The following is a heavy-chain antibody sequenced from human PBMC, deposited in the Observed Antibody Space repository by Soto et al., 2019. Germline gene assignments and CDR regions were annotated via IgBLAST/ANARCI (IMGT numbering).Heavy chain of an antibody. V-gene: IGHV4-34*01. Sequence: PSETLSLTCAVYGGSFSGYYWSWIRQPPGKGLEWIGEINHSGSTNYNPSLKSRVTISVDTSKNQFSLKLSSVTAADTAVYYCARGFGYSSSLVRIYFDYWGQGTLVTVSS. CDR2: INHSGST. D-gene: IGHD6-13*01. CDR3: ARGFGYSSSLVRIYFDY. J-gene: IGHJ4*02. CDR1: GGSFSGYY.